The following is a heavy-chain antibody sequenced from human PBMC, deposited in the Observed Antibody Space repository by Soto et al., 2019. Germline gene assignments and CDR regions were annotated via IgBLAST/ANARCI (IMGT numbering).Heavy chain of an antibody. Sequence: QITLKESGPTLVKPTQTLTLTCTFSGFSLSTSGVGVGWIRQPPGKALEWLALIYWDDDKRYSPSLKSRLTITKDTSTNQVVLTMTNMDPVDTATYYCAHAYDIVVVPAAIGGWFDPWGQGTLVTVSS. J-gene: IGHJ5*02. CDR2: IYWDDDK. CDR1: GFSLSTSGVG. D-gene: IGHD2-2*02. CDR3: AHAYDIVVVPAAIGGWFDP. V-gene: IGHV2-5*02.